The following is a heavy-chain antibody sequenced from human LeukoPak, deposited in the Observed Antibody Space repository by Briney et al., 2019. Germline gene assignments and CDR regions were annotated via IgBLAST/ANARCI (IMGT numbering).Heavy chain of an antibody. CDR2: IYHSGST. Sequence: SSETLSLTCAVSGGSISSGGYSWSWIRQPPGKGLEWIGYIYHSGSTYYNPSLKSRVTISVDRSKNQFSLKLSSVTAADTAVYYCARVPNYGDYDWYFDLWGRGTLVTVSP. D-gene: IGHD4-17*01. V-gene: IGHV4-30-2*01. CDR3: ARVPNYGDYDWYFDL. CDR1: GGSISSGGYS. J-gene: IGHJ2*01.